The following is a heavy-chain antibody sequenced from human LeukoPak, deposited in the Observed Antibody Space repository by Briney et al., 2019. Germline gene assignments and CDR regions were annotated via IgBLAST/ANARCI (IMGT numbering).Heavy chain of an antibody. V-gene: IGHV3-30*02. Sequence: GGSLRLSCAASGFTFSSYGMHWVRQAPGKGLEWVAFIRYDGSNKYYADSVKGRFTISRDNSKNTLYLQMNSLRAEDTAVYYCAKDVGYYDTALDYWGQGTLVTVSS. J-gene: IGHJ4*02. CDR3: AKDVGYYDTALDY. D-gene: IGHD3-22*01. CDR1: GFTFSSYG. CDR2: IRYDGSNK.